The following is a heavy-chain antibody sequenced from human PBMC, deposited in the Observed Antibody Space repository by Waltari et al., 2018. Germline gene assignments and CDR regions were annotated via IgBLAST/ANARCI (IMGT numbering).Heavy chain of an antibody. D-gene: IGHD2-15*01. J-gene: IGHJ5*02. CDR3: ARDPAGGEYAWGAATFGFDP. Sequence: QVQLQESGPGLVKPSETLSLTCTVSGGSISSHYWSWIRQPPGKGLEWIGYIYYSGSTNYNPSLKSRVTISVDTSKNQFSLKLSSVTAADTAVYYCARDPAGGEYAWGAATFGFDPWGQGTLVTVSS. CDR2: IYYSGST. V-gene: IGHV4-59*11. CDR1: GGSISSHY.